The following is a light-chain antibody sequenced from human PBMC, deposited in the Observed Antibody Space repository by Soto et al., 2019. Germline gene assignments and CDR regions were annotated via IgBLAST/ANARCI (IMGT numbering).Light chain of an antibody. J-gene: IGLJ2*01. Sequence: QSVLTQPPSASGTPGQRASISCSGSSSNIGVNTVNWYQQLPGTAPTLLIYSTNQRPLGVPDRFSGSKSGTSASLAISGLQSEDEADYYCAAWDDSLNGHVVFGGGTKLTVL. CDR3: AAWDDSLNGHVV. CDR2: STN. V-gene: IGLV1-44*01. CDR1: SSNIGVNT.